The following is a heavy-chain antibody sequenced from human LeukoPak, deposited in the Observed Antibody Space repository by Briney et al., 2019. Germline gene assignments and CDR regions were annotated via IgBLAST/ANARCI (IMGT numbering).Heavy chain of an antibody. J-gene: IGHJ3*02. V-gene: IGHV1-2*02. CDR2: INPNSGGT. D-gene: IGHD3-3*01. CDR1: GYTFTGYC. Sequence: GASVKVSCKASGYTFTGYCMHWVRQAPGQGLEWMGWINPNSGGTNYAQKFQGRVTMTRDTSISTAYMELSRLRSDDTAVYYCARFSFRSGKNAFDIWGQGTMVTVSS. CDR3: ARFSFRSGKNAFDI.